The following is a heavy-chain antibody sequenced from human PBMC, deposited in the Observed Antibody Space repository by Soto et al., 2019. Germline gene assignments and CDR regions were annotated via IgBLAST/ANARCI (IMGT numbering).Heavy chain of an antibody. Sequence: GGSLRLSCAASGFTFSNAWMNWVRQAPGKGLEWVGRIKSKTDGGATGHAASVKGRFTISRDDSKNTLYLQMNSLKTEDTAVYYCTTDLLVSSVNWGQGTLVTVSS. V-gene: IGHV3-15*07. CDR2: IKSKTDGGAT. D-gene: IGHD3-10*02. CDR3: TTDLLVSSVN. CDR1: GFTFSNAW. J-gene: IGHJ4*02.